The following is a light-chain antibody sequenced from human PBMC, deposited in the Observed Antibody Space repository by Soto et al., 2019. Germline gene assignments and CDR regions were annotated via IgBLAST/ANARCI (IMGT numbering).Light chain of an antibody. Sequence: DIQMTQSPSSLSASVGARVSITCQASQDIRTSLSWFQQKPGRAPKLLIYGASNLETGVPSRFRGSGSARDFTFTISSLQPEDIATYYCQQYDNLPPFTFGPGTKVEIK. V-gene: IGKV1-33*01. J-gene: IGKJ3*01. CDR3: QQYDNLPPFT. CDR2: GAS. CDR1: QDIRTS.